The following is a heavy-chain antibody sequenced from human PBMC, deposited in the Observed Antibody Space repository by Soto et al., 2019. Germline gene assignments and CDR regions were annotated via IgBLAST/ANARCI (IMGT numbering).Heavy chain of an antibody. CDR3: AKAHPVSGYSSSWLMEKYYYMDV. D-gene: IGHD6-13*01. V-gene: IGHV3-23*01. J-gene: IGHJ6*03. Sequence: GGSLRLSCAASGFTFSSYAMSWVRQAPGKGLEWVSAISGSGGSTYYADSVKGRFTISRDNSKNTLYLQMNSLRAEDTAVYYCAKAHPVSGYSSSWLMEKYYYMDVWGKGTTVTVSS. CDR1: GFTFSSYA. CDR2: ISGSGGST.